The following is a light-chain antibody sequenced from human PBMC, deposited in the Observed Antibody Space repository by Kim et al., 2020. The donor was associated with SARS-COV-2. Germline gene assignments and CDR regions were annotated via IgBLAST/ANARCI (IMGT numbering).Light chain of an antibody. V-gene: IGKV1-39*01. Sequence: DIQMTQSPSSLTASVGDRVTITCRASENINTYLHWYQQKPGKAPNLLIFAGTGLQSGVPSRFSGSGSGTDFNLTITSLQPEDFTTYYCQQSYTTPRTFGQGTKVDIK. CDR2: AGT. J-gene: IGKJ1*01. CDR1: ENINTY. CDR3: QQSYTTPRT.